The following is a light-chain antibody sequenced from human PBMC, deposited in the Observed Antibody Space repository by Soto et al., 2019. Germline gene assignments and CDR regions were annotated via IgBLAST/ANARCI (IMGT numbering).Light chain of an antibody. CDR1: RSVLYSPNNKNY. J-gene: IGKJ1*01. CDR2: WAS. CDR3: QQYHSAPQT. Sequence: DIVMTQSPDSLAVSLGERATINCKSSRSVLYSPNNKNYLAWYQQKPGQPPKLLVYWASTRESGVPDRFSGSGSGTDFTLTINSLQAEDVAVYYCQQYHSAPQTFGQGTKVEIK. V-gene: IGKV4-1*01.